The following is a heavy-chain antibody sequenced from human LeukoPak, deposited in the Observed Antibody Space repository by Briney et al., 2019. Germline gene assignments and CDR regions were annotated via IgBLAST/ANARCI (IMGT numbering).Heavy chain of an antibody. J-gene: IGHJ4*02. CDR1: GFTFSSYA. D-gene: IGHD2-15*01. Sequence: PGRSLRLSCAASGFTFSSYAMHWVRQAPGKGLEWVAVISYDGSNKYYADSVKGRFTISRDNSKNTLCLQMNSLRAEDTAVYYCARDEQDIVVVVAASPLDYWGQGTLVTVSS. CDR3: ARDEQDIVVVVAASPLDY. V-gene: IGHV3-30*04. CDR2: ISYDGSNK.